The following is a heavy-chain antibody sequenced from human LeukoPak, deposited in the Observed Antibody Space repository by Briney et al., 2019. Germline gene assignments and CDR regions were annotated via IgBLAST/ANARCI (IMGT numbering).Heavy chain of an antibody. CDR3: ASRYCGSTSCQDY. J-gene: IGHJ4*02. CDR1: GGTFSSYA. V-gene: IGHV1-69*05. Sequence: ASVKVSCKASGGTFSSYAISWVRQAPGQGLEWMGGIIPIFGTANYAQKFQGRVTITTDESTSTAYMELSSLRSEDTAVYYCASRYCGSTSCQDYWGQGTLVTVSS. D-gene: IGHD2-2*01. CDR2: IIPIFGTA.